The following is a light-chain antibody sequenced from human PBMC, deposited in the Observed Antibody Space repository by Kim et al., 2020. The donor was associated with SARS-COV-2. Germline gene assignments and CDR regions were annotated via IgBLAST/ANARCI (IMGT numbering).Light chain of an antibody. Sequence: LPGVRASLSCRASWRVSSYLACYQQTPGQSPMLVMYHASNRATDIPARVSGSGSGTDFTHTISRLEPEDFAVYYCQQRSNWPPWTFGQGTKVDIK. CDR2: HAS. CDR3: QQRSNWPPWT. J-gene: IGKJ1*01. V-gene: IGKV3-11*01. CDR1: WRVSSY.